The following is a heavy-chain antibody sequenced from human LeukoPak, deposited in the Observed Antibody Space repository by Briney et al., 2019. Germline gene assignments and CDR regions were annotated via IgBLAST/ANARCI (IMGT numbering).Heavy chain of an antibody. CDR2: NSPNSGDT. D-gene: IGHD5-18*01. Sequence: ASVKVACKASGYTFTAYDIHWMRQSPRQGLEWLGWNSPNSGDTNYAQKFQGRVTMTSDLSISTVFMDLSRLSSDDTAVYFCARVGYKYADFWGQGSQVTVSS. V-gene: IGHV1-2*02. J-gene: IGHJ4*02. CDR3: ARVGYKYADF. CDR1: GYTFTAYD.